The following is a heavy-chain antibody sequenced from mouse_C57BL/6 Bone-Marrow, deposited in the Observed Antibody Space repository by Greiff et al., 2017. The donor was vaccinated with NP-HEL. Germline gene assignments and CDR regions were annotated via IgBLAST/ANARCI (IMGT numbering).Heavy chain of an antibody. Sequence: QVQLKESGAELVRPGTSVKMSCKASGYTFTNYWIGWAKQRPGHGLEWIGDIYPGGGYTNYNEKFKGKATLTADKSSSTAYMQFSSLTSEDSAIYYCARSDYYGSSWFAYWGQGTLVTVSA. CDR3: ARSDYYGSSWFAY. CDR1: GYTFTNYW. CDR2: IYPGGGYT. J-gene: IGHJ3*01. V-gene: IGHV1-63*01. D-gene: IGHD1-1*01.